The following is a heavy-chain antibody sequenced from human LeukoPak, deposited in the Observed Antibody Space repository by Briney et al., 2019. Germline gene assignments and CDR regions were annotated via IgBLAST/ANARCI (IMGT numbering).Heavy chain of an antibody. Sequence: AGESLQISCKGSGYSFTSYWIGWVRQLPGKGLEWMGIIYPGDSDTRYSPSFQGQVTISADKSISTAYLQWSSLKASDTAMYYCASYCSSTSCYRFVQHWGQGTLVTVSS. J-gene: IGHJ1*01. CDR1: GYSFTSYW. D-gene: IGHD2-2*02. CDR3: ASYCSSTSCYRFVQH. CDR2: IYPGDSDT. V-gene: IGHV5-51*01.